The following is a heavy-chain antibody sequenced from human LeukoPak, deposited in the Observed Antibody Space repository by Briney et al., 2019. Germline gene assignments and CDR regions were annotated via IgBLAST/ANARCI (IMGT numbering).Heavy chain of an antibody. Sequence: SETLSLTCTVSGGSVSSGSYYWSWIRQPPGKGLEWIGYIYYSGSTNYNPSLKSRVTISVDTSKNQFSLKLSSVTAADTAVYYCARELARPECRGGYSYGYNYWGQGTLVTVSS. CDR2: IYYSGST. CDR1: GGSVSSGSYY. D-gene: IGHD5-18*01. J-gene: IGHJ4*02. V-gene: IGHV4-61*01. CDR3: ARELARPECRGGYSYGYNY.